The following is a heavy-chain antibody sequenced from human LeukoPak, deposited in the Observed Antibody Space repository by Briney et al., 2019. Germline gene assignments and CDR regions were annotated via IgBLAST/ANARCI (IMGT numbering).Heavy chain of an antibody. J-gene: IGHJ6*02. CDR1: GGSISSYY. V-gene: IGHV4-59*12. CDR3: ARDTSGWYKDYGMDV. Sequence: SETLSLTCTVSGGSISSYYWSWIRQPPGKGLEWIGYIYYSGSTNYNPSLKSRVTISVDRSKNQFSLKLSSVTAADTAVYYCARDTSGWYKDYGMDVWGQGTTATVSS. D-gene: IGHD6-19*01. CDR2: IYYSGST.